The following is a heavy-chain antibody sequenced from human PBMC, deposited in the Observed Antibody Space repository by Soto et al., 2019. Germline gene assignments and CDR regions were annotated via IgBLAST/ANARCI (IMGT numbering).Heavy chain of an antibody. CDR3: VVQQHLPWVNY. D-gene: IGHD6-13*01. CDR2: TYPGDSDT. J-gene: IGHJ4*02. V-gene: IGHV5-51*01. Sequence: GESLKTSCTGSGYSFTGYWIGWVRQMPGKGLEWMGITYPGDSDTRYSPSFQGRVTIPADKSINTAYLQWSSLKASDTAMYYCVVQQHLPWVNYWGQGTLVTVSS. CDR1: GYSFTGYW.